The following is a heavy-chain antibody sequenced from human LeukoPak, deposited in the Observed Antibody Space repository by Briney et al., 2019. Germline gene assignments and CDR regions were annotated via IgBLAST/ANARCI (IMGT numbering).Heavy chain of an antibody. CDR2: IIPIFGTA. CDR3: ASESTEMGFDY. D-gene: IGHD1-14*01. V-gene: IGHV1-69*05. CDR1: GGTFSSYA. J-gene: IGHJ4*02. Sequence: GASVKVSCKASGGTFSSYATSWVRQAPGQGLEWMGGIIPIFGTANYAQKFQGRVTITTDESTSTAYMELSSLRSEDTAVYYCASESTEMGFDYWGQGTLVTASS.